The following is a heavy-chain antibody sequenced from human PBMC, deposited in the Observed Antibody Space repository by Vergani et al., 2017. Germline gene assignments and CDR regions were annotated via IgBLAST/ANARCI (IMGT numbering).Heavy chain of an antibody. CDR2: IYYSGST. V-gene: IGHV4-31*03. J-gene: IGHJ4*02. CDR1: GGSISSGGYY. Sequence: QVQLQESGPGLVKPSQTLSLTCTVSGGSISSGGYYLSWIRQHPGKGLEWIGYIYYSGSTYYNPSLKSRVTISVDTSKNQFSLKLSSVTAADTAVYYCAGARPTYDFWSGYYMGWGQGTLVTVSS. D-gene: IGHD3-3*01. CDR3: AGARPTYDFWSGYYMG.